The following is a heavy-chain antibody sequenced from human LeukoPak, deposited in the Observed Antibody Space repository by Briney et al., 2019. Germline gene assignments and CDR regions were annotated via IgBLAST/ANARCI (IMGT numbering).Heavy chain of an antibody. Sequence: GGSLRLSCATSGFTFNTYWMNWVRQAPGKGLEWVSSISSSSSYIYYADSVKGRFTISRDNAKNSLYLQMNSLRAEDTAVYYCARDGYSYGNDAFDIWGQGTMVTVSS. J-gene: IGHJ3*02. V-gene: IGHV3-21*01. CDR2: ISSSSSYI. CDR3: ARDGYSYGNDAFDI. CDR1: GFTFNTYW. D-gene: IGHD5-18*01.